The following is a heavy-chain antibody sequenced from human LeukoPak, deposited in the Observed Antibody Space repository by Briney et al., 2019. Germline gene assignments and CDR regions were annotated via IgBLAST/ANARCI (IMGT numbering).Heavy chain of an antibody. CDR1: GGSISSSSYY. D-gene: IGHD4-17*01. Sequence: SETLSLTCTVSGGSISSSSYYWGWIRQPPGKGLEWIGSIYYSGSTYYNPSLKSRVTISVDTSKNQFSLKLSSVTAADTAVYYCASGGDYLSLEYWGQGTLVTVSS. CDR2: IYYSGST. V-gene: IGHV4-39*01. CDR3: ASGGDYLSLEY. J-gene: IGHJ4*02.